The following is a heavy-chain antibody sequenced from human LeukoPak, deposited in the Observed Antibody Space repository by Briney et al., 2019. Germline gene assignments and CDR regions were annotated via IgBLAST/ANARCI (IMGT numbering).Heavy chain of an antibody. D-gene: IGHD2-2*01. Sequence: SETLSLTCAVYGGSFSGYYWSWIRQPPGKGLEWIGEINHSGSTNYNPSLKSRVTISVDTSKNQFSLKLSSVTAADTAVNYCARGVPGYCSSTSCYAPYYYYYYMDVWGKGTTVTVSS. J-gene: IGHJ6*03. CDR3: ARGVPGYCSSTSCYAPYYYYYYMDV. CDR1: GGSFSGYY. V-gene: IGHV4-34*01. CDR2: INHSGST.